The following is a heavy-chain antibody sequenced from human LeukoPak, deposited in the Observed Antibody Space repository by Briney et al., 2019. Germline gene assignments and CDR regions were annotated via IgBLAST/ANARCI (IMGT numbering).Heavy chain of an antibody. J-gene: IGHJ4*02. CDR1: GYTFTGYY. CDR2: INPNSGGT. D-gene: IGHD3-3*01. V-gene: IGHV1-2*02. CDR3: ARSRLEGNGYDFWSGYPGY. Sequence: ASVKVSCKASGYTFTGYYMHWVRQAPGQGLEWMGWINPNSGGTNYAQKFQGRVTMTRDTSISTAYMELSRLRSDDTAVYYCARSRLEGNGYDFWSGYPGYWGQGTLVTVSS.